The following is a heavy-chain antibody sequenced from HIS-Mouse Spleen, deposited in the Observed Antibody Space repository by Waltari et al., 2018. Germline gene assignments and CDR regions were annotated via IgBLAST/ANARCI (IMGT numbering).Heavy chain of an antibody. CDR1: GGSISSSSYY. Sequence: QLQLQESGPGLVKPSETLSLTCTVSGGSISSSSYYWGWIRQPPGKGLEWIGSIHYSGRTDYNPALTSRVTISVDTSENQFSLKLSSVTAADTAVYYCAREIPYSSSWYDWYFDLWGRGTLVTVSS. D-gene: IGHD6-13*01. CDR3: AREIPYSSSWYDWYFDL. CDR2: IHYSGRT. J-gene: IGHJ2*01. V-gene: IGHV4-39*07.